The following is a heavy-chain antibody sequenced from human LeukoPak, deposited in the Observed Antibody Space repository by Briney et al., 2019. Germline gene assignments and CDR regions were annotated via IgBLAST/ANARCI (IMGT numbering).Heavy chain of an antibody. CDR3: ARDLGGSHGALGY. CDR2: ISSNSHYI. D-gene: IGHD1-26*01. Sequence: GGSLRLSYAAPGFTFSRYSMNWVRQAPGKGLEWVSSISSNSHYIYYADSVKGRFTISRDNAKNSLYLQMNSLRAEDTAVYYCARDLGGSHGALGYWGQGTLVTVSS. V-gene: IGHV3-21*01. J-gene: IGHJ4*02. CDR1: GFTFSRYS.